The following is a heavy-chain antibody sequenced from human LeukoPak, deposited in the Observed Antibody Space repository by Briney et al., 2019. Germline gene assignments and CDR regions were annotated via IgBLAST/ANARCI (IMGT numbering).Heavy chain of an antibody. CDR3: AGQDIVVVATATRAFDI. D-gene: IGHD2-15*01. Sequence: GESLKISCTGSGYSFTSYWIAWGRQMPGKGLEWMGIIYPGDSDTRYSPSFQGQVTISADKSISTAYLQWNNLKASDTAMYYCAGQDIVVVATATRAFDIWGQGAMVTVSS. CDR2: IYPGDSDT. CDR1: GYSFTSYW. V-gene: IGHV5-51*01. J-gene: IGHJ3*02.